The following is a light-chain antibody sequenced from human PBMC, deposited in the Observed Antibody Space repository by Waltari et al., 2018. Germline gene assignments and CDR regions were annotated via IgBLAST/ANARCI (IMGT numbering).Light chain of an antibody. Sequence: QSALTQPASVSGSPGPSITIACTGTNRDFGSFNLVSWYQQHPGKAPKLMIYEDIKRPSGVSNRFSGSKSGNTASLTISGLQAEDEADYYCCSYAGGRTWVFGRGTKLTVL. CDR1: NRDFGSFNL. V-gene: IGLV2-23*01. CDR2: EDI. CDR3: CSYAGGRTWV. J-gene: IGLJ3*02.